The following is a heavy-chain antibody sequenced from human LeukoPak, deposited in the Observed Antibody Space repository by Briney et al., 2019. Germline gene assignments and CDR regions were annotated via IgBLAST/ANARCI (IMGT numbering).Heavy chain of an antibody. CDR2: IYPSGGST. CDR3: ARDMGYDTCKNHFDY. V-gene: IGHV1-46*01. J-gene: IGHJ4*02. D-gene: IGHD3-9*01. Sequence: GASVKVSCKASGYTFTSYYIHWVRQAPGQGPEWMGIIYPSGGSTTYAQKFQGRVTMTRDMSTSTVYMELSRLRSDDTAVYYCARDMGYDTCKNHFDYWGQGTLVTVSS. CDR1: GYTFTSYY.